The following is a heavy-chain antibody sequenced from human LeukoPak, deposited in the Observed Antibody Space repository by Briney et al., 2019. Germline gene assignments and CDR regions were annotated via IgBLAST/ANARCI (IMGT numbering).Heavy chain of an antibody. CDR2: IYYSGST. V-gene: IGHV4-59*01. Sequence: PSETLSLTCTVSGGSISSYYWSWIRQPPGKGLEWIGYIYYSGSTNCNPSLKSRVTISVDTSKNQFSLKLSSVTAADTAVYYCASCLSYDAFDIWGQGTMVTVSS. CDR1: GGSISSYY. CDR3: ASCLSYDAFDI. J-gene: IGHJ3*02. D-gene: IGHD3-16*01.